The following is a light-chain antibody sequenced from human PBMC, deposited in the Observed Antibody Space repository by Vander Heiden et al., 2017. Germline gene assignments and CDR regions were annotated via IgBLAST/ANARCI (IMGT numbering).Light chain of an antibody. V-gene: IGKV3-15*01. CDR1: QSVSNT. CDR2: GAS. CDR3: QQYDYRPPWT. Sequence: EIVLTQSPATLSVSPGERATLSGRASQSVSNTLAWYQQKPGQAARLLIYGASTRATGIPARFSGSGSETEFTLTISSLQSEDFAVYYCQQYDYRPPWTFGQGTTVEI. J-gene: IGKJ1*01.